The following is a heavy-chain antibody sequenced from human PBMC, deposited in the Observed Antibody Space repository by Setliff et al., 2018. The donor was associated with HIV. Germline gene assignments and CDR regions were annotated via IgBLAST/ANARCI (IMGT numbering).Heavy chain of an antibody. CDR1: GGSISSFNW. J-gene: IGHJ4*02. CDR3: ARQSLTATRDDH. Sequence: ASETLSLTCDVSGGSISSFNWWSWVRQSPGKGLEWIGEINHSGSTNYNPSLKSRVTISMDTSRNQFFLRLSSVTAADTAVYYCARQSLTATRDDHWGQGTLVTVSS. CDR2: INHSGST. V-gene: IGHV4-4*02. D-gene: IGHD1-20*01.